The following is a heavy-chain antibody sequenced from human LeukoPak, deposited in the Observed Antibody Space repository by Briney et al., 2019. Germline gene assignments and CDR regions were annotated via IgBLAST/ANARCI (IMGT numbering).Heavy chain of an antibody. CDR2: IYYSGST. J-gene: IGHJ5*02. D-gene: IGHD1-26*01. V-gene: IGHV4-61*05. CDR1: GGSISSSSYY. CDR3: ARGGGGWELRWFDP. Sequence: SETLSLTCTVSGGSISSSSYYWGWIRQPPGKGLEWIGYIYYSGSTNYNPSLKSRVTISVDTSKNQFSLKLSSVTAADTAVYYCARGGGGWELRWFDPWGQGTLVTVSS.